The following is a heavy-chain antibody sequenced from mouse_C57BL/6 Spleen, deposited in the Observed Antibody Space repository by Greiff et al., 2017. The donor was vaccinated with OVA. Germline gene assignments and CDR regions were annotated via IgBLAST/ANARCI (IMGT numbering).Heavy chain of an antibody. CDR1: GYTFTSYT. CDR3: AAYDGYFDY. J-gene: IGHJ2*01. Sequence: QVTLKESGAELARPGASVKMSCKASGYTFTSYTMHWVKQRPGQGLEWIGYINPSSGYTKYNQKFKDKATLTADKSSSTAYMQLSSLTSEDSAVYYCAAYDGYFDYWGQGTTLTVSS. D-gene: IGHD2-3*01. V-gene: IGHV1-4*01. CDR2: INPSSGYT.